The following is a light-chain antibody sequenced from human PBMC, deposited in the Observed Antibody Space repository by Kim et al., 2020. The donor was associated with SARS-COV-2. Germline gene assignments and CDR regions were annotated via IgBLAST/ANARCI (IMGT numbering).Light chain of an antibody. CDR2: EVS. CDR1: SSDVGAYNY. Sequence: QSALTQPASVSGSLGQSITISCTGTSSDVGAYNYVSWYQQHPGKAPKFMIYEVSKRPSGTSIPFSGSKSGNAASLTISGLNAEDEAGYYCSSYTTSSTLVFGGGTQLTVL. J-gene: IGLJ3*02. CDR3: SSYTTSSTLV. V-gene: IGLV2-14*01.